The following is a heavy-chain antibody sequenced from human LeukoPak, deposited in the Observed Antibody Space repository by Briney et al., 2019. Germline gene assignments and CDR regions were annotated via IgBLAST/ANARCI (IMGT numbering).Heavy chain of an antibody. V-gene: IGHV1-8*01. CDR1: GYTFTSYD. CDR2: MNPNSGNT. Sequence: ASVKASCKASGYTFTSYDINWVRQATGQGLEWMGWMNPNSGNTGYAQKFQGRITMTRNTSISTAYMELSSLRSEDTAVYYCARGGYGDYYYYGMDVWGQGTTVTVSS. J-gene: IGHJ6*02. CDR3: ARGGYGDYYYYGMDV. D-gene: IGHD4-17*01.